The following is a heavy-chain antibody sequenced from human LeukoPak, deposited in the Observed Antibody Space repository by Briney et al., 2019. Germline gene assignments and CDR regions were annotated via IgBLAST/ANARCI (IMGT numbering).Heavy chain of an antibody. D-gene: IGHD6-19*01. CDR2: ISYDGSNN. J-gene: IGHJ4*02. CDR1: GFTFSSYA. Sequence: GGSLRLSCAASGFTFSSYAMHWVRQAPGKGLEWVAVISYDGSNNYYADSVKGRFTISRDNSKNTLYLQMNSLRAEDTAVYYCARTYSSFDYWGQGTLVTVSS. V-gene: IGHV3-30-3*01. CDR3: ARTYSSFDY.